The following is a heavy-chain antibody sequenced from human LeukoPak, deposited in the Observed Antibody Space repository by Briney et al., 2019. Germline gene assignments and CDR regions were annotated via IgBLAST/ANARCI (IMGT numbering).Heavy chain of an antibody. V-gene: IGHV3-7*01. D-gene: IGHD5-24*01. CDR1: GFIFKKYW. CDR3: ARETPRRGETRDGYR. Sequence: GGSLRLSCAPSGFIFKKYWMNWVRQVPGKGLECLANIKEDGSETYYTDSVKGRLTISRDNPKNLLFLQINSLRVEDTAVYYCARETPRRGETRDGYRWGQGTVVTVSS. CDR2: IKEDGSET. J-gene: IGHJ4*02.